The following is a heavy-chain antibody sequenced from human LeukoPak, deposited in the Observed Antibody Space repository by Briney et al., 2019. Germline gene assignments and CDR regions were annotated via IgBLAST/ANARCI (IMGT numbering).Heavy chain of an antibody. Sequence: GGSLRLSCAASGFTFSSYAMHWVRQAPGKGLEWVAVISYDGSNKYYADSVKGRFTISRDNSKNTLYLQMNSLRAEDTAVYYCARDVPLYCSGGSCYPIWGQGTLVTVSS. CDR3: ARDVPLYCSGGSCYPI. J-gene: IGHJ4*02. CDR2: ISYDGSNK. D-gene: IGHD2-15*01. V-gene: IGHV3-30-3*01. CDR1: GFTFSSYA.